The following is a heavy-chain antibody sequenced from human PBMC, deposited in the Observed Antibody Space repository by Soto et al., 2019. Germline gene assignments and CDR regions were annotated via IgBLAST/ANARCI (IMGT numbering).Heavy chain of an antibody. CDR1: GFTFSDYY. V-gene: IGHV3-11*06. D-gene: IGHD6-19*01. J-gene: IGHJ3*02. CDR3: AIDLALAALDAFDI. Sequence: PGGSLRLSCAASGFTFSDYYMSWIRQAPGKGLEWVSYISSSSSYTNYADSVKGRFTISRDNAKNSLYLQMNSLRAEDTAVYYCAIDLALAALDAFDIWGQGTMVTVSS. CDR2: ISSSSSYT.